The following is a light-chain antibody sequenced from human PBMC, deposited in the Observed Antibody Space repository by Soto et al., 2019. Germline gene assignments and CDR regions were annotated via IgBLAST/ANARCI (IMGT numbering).Light chain of an antibody. CDR3: QQYDSSSVT. J-gene: IGKJ5*01. Sequence: IILTQSPGTLSLSPGEGATLSCKASQTVISTHLAWYQQKPGQAPRLLIYATSNRATGIPDRFSGSGSGRDFTLTIDRLEPEDFAGYYCQQYDSSSVTCGQGTLLELK. CDR1: QTVISTH. V-gene: IGKV3-20*01. CDR2: ATS.